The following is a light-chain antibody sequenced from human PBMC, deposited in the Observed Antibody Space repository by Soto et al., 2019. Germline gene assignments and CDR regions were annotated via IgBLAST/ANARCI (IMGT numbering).Light chain of an antibody. V-gene: IGLV2-8*01. J-gene: IGLJ2*01. CDR2: EVT. Sequence: QSALTQPPSASGSPGQSVTISCTGTSSDVGKYNYVSWYQQHPGKAPKLMIYEVTKRPSGVPDRFYGSKSGNTASLTVSGLQTEDEADYYCSSYGGFNNVLFGGGTKLTVL. CDR1: SSDVGKYNY. CDR3: SSYGGFNNVL.